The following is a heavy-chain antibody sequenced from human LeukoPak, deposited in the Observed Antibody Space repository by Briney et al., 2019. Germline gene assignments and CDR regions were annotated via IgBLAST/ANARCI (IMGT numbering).Heavy chain of an antibody. CDR1: GFTFNNHD. V-gene: IGHV3-30*03. J-gene: IGHJ4*02. Sequence: PGRSLRLSCAASGFTFNNHDMHWVRQAPGKGLEWVAGISYDGRNKYYADSVKGRFTISRDNSKNTLYLQMNSLRAEDTAVYYCARGYYGSGSYYQMPSDFDYWGQGTLVTVSS. CDR2: ISYDGRNK. D-gene: IGHD3-10*01. CDR3: ARGYYGSGSYYQMPSDFDY.